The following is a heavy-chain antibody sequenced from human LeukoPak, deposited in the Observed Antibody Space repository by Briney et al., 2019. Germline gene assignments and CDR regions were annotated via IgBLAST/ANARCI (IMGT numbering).Heavy chain of an antibody. D-gene: IGHD5/OR15-5a*01. CDR3: ARDLRYSVSWYWYFDL. CDR2: MYAGGST. J-gene: IGHJ2*01. Sequence: GGSLRLSCAASGFSVSNNYVNWVRQAPGKGLEWVSVMYAGGSTVYADSVKGRFTISTDNSKNTLYLQMNSLRPEDTAVYYCARDLRYSVSWYWYFDLRGRGTLVTVSS. CDR1: GFSVSNNY. V-gene: IGHV3-53*01.